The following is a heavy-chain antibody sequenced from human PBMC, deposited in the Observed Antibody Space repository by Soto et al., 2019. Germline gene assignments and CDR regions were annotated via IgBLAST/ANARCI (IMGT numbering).Heavy chain of an antibody. CDR2: ISSSSSYI. D-gene: IGHD3-10*01. CDR3: ARVGFGELCLDY. V-gene: IGHV3-21*01. CDR1: GFTFSSYS. Sequence: EVQLVESGGGLVKPGGSLRLSCAASGFTFSSYSMNWVRQAPGKGLEWVSSISSSSSYIYYADSVKGRFTISRDNAKNSLYLQMNSLSAEDTAVYYCARVGFGELCLDYWGQGTLVTVSS. J-gene: IGHJ4*02.